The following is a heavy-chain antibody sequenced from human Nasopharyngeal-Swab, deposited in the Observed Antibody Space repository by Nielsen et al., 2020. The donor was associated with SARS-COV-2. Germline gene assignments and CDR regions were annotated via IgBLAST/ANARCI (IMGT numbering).Heavy chain of an antibody. V-gene: IGHV4-34*01. J-gene: IGHJ4*02. CDR3: ARGWYSGIVY. Sequence: GSLRLSCAASGFTFSSYALSWIRQPPGKGLEWIGEINHSGSTNYNPSLKSRVTISVDTSKNQFSLNLRSVTAADTAVYYCARGWYSGIVYWGQGTLVTVSS. CDR2: INHSGST. CDR1: GFTFSSYA. D-gene: IGHD1-26*01.